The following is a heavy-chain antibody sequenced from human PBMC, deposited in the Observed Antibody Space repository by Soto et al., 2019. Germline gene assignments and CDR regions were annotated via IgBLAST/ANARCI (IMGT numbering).Heavy chain of an antibody. D-gene: IGHD3-16*01. CDR2: ISPYNDHT. J-gene: IGHJ6*02. CDR1: GYTFIRYG. CDR3: AMGGYYDNAWGKLSHYGLDV. Sequence: QVQLAQSTGEVKKPGASVRVSCKATGYTFIRYGISWLRQAPGQGFEWMGWISPYNDHTVYAQKFQGRVTMTADTSTKTVYMNLRGLKSYDPAVYYCAMGGYYDNAWGKLSHYGLDVWGQGTSVSVSS. V-gene: IGHV1-18*01.